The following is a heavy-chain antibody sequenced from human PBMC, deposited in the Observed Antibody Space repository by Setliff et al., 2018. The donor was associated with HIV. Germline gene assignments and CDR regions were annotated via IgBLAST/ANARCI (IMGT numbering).Heavy chain of an antibody. CDR3: ASVGSGWSHNWFDP. V-gene: IGHV4-4*02. CDR1: GGSISSSNW. D-gene: IGHD6-19*01. CDR2: IHHSGST. Sequence: SETLSPTCAVSGGSISSSNWWSWVRQAPGEGLEWIGEIHHSGSTNYKPSLKSRVTISVDKSKNQFSLKLSSVTAADTAVYYCASVGSGWSHNWFDPWGQGTLVTVSS. J-gene: IGHJ5*02.